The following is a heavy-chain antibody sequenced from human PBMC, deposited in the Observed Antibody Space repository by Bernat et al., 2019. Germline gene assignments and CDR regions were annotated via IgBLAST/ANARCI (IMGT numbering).Heavy chain of an antibody. V-gene: IGHV3-73*01. Sequence: EVQLVESGGGLVQPGGSLKLSCAASGFTFSGSAMHWVRQASGKGLEWVGRIRSKANSYATAYAASVKGRFTISRDDSKNTAYLQMNSLKTEETAVYYCTRQAAAGIYWYFDLWGRGTLVTVSS. CDR2: IRSKANSYAT. D-gene: IGHD6-13*01. CDR3: TRQAAAGIYWYFDL. J-gene: IGHJ2*01. CDR1: GFTFSGSA.